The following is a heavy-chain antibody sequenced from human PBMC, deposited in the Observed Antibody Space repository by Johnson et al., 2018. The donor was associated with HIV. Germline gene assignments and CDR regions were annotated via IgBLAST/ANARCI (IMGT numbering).Heavy chain of an antibody. Sequence: VQLVESGGGLVQPGGSLRLSCAASRFTFSSYWMSWVRQAPGKGLEWVANIKQDGSEKYYVDSVKGRFTISRDNAKNSLYLQMNSLRAEDTAVYYCARDRGLWERNGAGAFDIWGQGTMVTVSS. D-gene: IGHD1-26*01. J-gene: IGHJ3*02. CDR2: IKQDGSEK. V-gene: IGHV3-7*01. CDR1: RFTFSSYW. CDR3: ARDRGLWERNGAGAFDI.